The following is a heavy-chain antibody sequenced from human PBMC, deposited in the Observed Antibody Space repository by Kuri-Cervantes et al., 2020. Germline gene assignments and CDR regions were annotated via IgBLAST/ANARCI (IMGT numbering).Heavy chain of an antibody. CDR2: ITPFNGNT. D-gene: IGHD2-2*01. V-gene: IGHV1-45*02. CDR3: ASSIVPAAEAAFDY. Sequence: SVKVSCKASGYTFTYRYLHWVRQAPGQALEWMGWITPFNGNTNYAQKFQDRVTITRDRSMSTAYMELSSLRSEDTAVYYCASSIVPAAEAAFDYWGQGTLVTVSS. J-gene: IGHJ4*02. CDR1: GYTFTYRY.